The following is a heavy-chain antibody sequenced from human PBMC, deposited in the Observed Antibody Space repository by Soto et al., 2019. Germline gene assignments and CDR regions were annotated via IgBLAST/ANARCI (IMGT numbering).Heavy chain of an antibody. CDR1: GFTFSSYA. V-gene: IGHV3-23*01. D-gene: IGHD2-2*01. CDR2: TSGSGGST. Sequence: PGGSLRLSCAASGFTFSSYAMSWVRQAPGKGLEWVSATSGSGGSTYYADSVKGRFTISRDNSKNTLYLQMNSLRAEDTAVYYCAKGGLCSSTSCYALDYYGMDVWGQGTTVTVSS. J-gene: IGHJ6*02. CDR3: AKGGLCSSTSCYALDYYGMDV.